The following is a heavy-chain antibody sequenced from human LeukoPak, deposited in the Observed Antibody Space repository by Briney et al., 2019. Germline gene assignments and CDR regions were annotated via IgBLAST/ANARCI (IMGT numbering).Heavy chain of an antibody. V-gene: IGHV3-48*03. Sequence: GGSLRLSCAASGFTFSSYEMNWVRQAPGKGLEWVSYISSSGSTIYYADSVKGRFTISRDNAKNSLYLQMNSLRAEDTAVYYCARGDYGDYPDYWGQGTLVTVSS. D-gene: IGHD4-17*01. CDR3: ARGDYGDYPDY. CDR1: GFTFSSYE. J-gene: IGHJ4*02. CDR2: ISSSGSTI.